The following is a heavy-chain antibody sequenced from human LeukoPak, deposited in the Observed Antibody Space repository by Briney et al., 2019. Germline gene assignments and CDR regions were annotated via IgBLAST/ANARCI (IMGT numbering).Heavy chain of an antibody. CDR3: ARDRAAATYYYGMDV. V-gene: IGHV3-30-3*01. CDR1: GFTFSSYA. D-gene: IGHD6-13*01. Sequence: GRSLRLSCAASGFTFSSYAMHWVRQAPGKGLEWVAVISYDGSNKYYADSVKGRFIISRDNSKNTLYLQMNSLRAEDTAVYYCARDRAAATYYYGMDVWGQGTTVTVSS. J-gene: IGHJ6*02. CDR2: ISYDGSNK.